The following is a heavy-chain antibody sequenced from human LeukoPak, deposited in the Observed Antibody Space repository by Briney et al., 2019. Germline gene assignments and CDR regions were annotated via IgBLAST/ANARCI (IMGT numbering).Heavy chain of an antibody. CDR3: AGMHTVGYYYYYYMDV. Sequence: PSETLSLTCTVSGDSISNYYWSWIRQSAEKKLEYIGRIYTTGSTNSNPSLESRVTMSLDTSKSQFSLRLSSVTAADTAVYYCAGMHTVGYYYYYYMDVWGKGTPVTVSS. D-gene: IGHD2-21*01. CDR2: IYTTGST. J-gene: IGHJ6*03. V-gene: IGHV4-4*07. CDR1: GDSISNYY.